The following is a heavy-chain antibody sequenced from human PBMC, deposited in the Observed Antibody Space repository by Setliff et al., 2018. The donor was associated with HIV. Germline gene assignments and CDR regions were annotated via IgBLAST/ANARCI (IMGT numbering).Heavy chain of an antibody. CDR1: GGSMRTGDFY. D-gene: IGHD6-13*01. CDR3: ARRRDGSSWYRGDFDY. V-gene: IGHV4-30-4*01. Sequence: SETLSLTCTVSGGSMRTGDFYWSWIRQPPGKGLEWIGYISYTRSAYYNPSHKRRFTISVDTSKNQFSLKLSSVTAADTAVYYCARRRDGSSWYRGDFDYWGQGTLVTVSS. J-gene: IGHJ4*02. CDR2: ISYTRSA.